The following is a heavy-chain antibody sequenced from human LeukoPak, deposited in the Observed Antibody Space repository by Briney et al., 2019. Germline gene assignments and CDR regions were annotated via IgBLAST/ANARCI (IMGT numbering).Heavy chain of an antibody. CDR1: GYTFTSYD. Sequence: ASVKVSCKASGYTFTSYDINWVRQATGQGLEWMGWMNPNSGNTGYAQKFQGRVTMTRNTSISTAYMEPSSLRSEDTAVYYCARGSLLLWFGELSSNNWFDPWGQGTLVTVSS. D-gene: IGHD3-10*01. CDR2: MNPNSGNT. J-gene: IGHJ5*02. CDR3: ARGSLLLWFGELSSNNWFDP. V-gene: IGHV1-8*01.